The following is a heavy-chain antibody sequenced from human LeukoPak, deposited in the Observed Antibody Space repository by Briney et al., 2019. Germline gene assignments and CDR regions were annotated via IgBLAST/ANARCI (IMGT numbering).Heavy chain of an antibody. J-gene: IGHJ5*02. CDR3: ARGRFQGSYDFTNWFDP. V-gene: IGHV4-34*01. CDR1: GGSFSGYY. Sequence: SETLSLTCAVYGGSFSGYYWSWIRQPPGKGLEWIGEINHSGSTNYNPSLKSRVTISVDTSKNQFSLKLSSVTAADTAVYYCARGRFQGSYDFTNWFDPWGQGTLVTVSS. CDR2: INHSGST. D-gene: IGHD3-3*01.